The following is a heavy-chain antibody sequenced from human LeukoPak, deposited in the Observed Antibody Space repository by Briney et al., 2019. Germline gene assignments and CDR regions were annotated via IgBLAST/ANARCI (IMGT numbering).Heavy chain of an antibody. CDR1: GFTFSTYW. V-gene: IGHV3-74*01. CDR3: ARSVSGNYGLFDY. CDR2: INGDGSHT. J-gene: IGHJ4*02. D-gene: IGHD1-26*01. Sequence: PGGSLRLSCAASGFTFSTYWMHWVRQAPGKGLVWVSRINGDGSHTSYADSVKGRFTISRDNAKNTLYLQMNSLRAEDTAVYYCARSVSGNYGLFDYWGQGTLVTVSS.